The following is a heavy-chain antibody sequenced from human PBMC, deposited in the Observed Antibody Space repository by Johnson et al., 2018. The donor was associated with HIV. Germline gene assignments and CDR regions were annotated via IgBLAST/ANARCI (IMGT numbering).Heavy chain of an antibody. CDR2: ISSSGSTI. CDR3: AREGPGYSSGWYAFDI. D-gene: IGHD6-19*01. CDR1: GFTFSDYY. Sequence: QVQLLESGGGLVKPGGSLRLSCAASGFTFSDYYMSWIRQAPWKGLEWVSYISSSGSTIYYADSVKGRFTISRDNAKHSLYLQMNSLRAEDTALYYCAREGPGYSSGWYAFDIWGQGTMVTVSS. V-gene: IGHV3-11*01. J-gene: IGHJ3*02.